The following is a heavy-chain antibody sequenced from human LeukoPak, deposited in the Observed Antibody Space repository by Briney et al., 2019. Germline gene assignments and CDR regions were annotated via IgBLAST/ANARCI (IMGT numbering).Heavy chain of an antibody. Sequence: GESLQISCKGSGYSFTTYWIGWVRQMPGKGLEWMGIIYPGDSDTRYSPSLRGQVTISADKSISTAYLQWSNLKASDTAMYYCARLLTGDDGSKCYFDYWGQGTPVTVPP. CDR1: GYSFTTYW. CDR3: ARLLTGDDGSKCYFDY. CDR2: IYPGDSDT. V-gene: IGHV5-51*01. J-gene: IGHJ4*02. D-gene: IGHD7-27*01.